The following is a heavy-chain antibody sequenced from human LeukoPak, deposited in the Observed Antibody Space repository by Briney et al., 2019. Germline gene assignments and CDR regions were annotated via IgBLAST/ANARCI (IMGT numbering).Heavy chain of an antibody. Sequence: SETLSLTCTVSGGSIRSSSHLWGWIRQPPGKGLEWIGSIYYSGSTYYKPSLRSRVTISVDTSKSQFSLKLSSVTAADTAVYYCARDRSSSGRFDYWGQGTLVTVSS. D-gene: IGHD6-6*01. V-gene: IGHV4-39*07. CDR1: GGSIRSSSHL. J-gene: IGHJ4*02. CDR2: IYYSGST. CDR3: ARDRSSSGRFDY.